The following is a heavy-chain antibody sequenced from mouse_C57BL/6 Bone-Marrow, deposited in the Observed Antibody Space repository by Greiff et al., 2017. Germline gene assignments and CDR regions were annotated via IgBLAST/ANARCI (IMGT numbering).Heavy chain of an antibody. J-gene: IGHJ2*01. CDR3: ASIYGSSYFDY. CDR2: ISYDGSN. CDR1: GYSITSGYY. V-gene: IGHV3-6*01. Sequence: EVQLKESGPGLVKPSQSLSLTCSVTGYSITSGYYWNWIRQFPGNKLEWMGYISYDGSNNYNPSLKNRISITRDTSKHQFFLKLNSVTTADTATYYCASIYGSSYFDYWGQGTTLTVSS. D-gene: IGHD1-1*01.